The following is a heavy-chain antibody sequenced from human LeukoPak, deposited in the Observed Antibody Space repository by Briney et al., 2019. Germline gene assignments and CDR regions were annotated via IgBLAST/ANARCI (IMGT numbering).Heavy chain of an antibody. V-gene: IGHV3-74*01. CDR3: ARAKYGHTLNDAFDI. J-gene: IGHJ3*02. CDR2: INSDASST. CDR1: GFSFSSYW. D-gene: IGHD2-2*01. Sequence: GGSLRLSCAASGFSFSSYWMHWVRQTPGKGLLWVSRINSDASSTSYADSVKGRFAIFRDNAKNMLYLQMSSLRAEDTAVYYCARAKYGHTLNDAFDIWGQGTMVTVSS.